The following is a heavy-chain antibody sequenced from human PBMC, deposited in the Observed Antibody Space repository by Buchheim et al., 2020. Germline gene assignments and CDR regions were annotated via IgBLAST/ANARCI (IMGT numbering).Heavy chain of an antibody. CDR2: ISGSGGST. V-gene: IGHV3-23*01. J-gene: IGHJ6*02. CDR1: GFTFSSYA. D-gene: IGHD5-18*01. Sequence: EVQLLESGGGLVQPGGSLRLSCAASGFTFSSYAMSWVRQAPGKGLEWVSAISGSGGSTYYADSVKGRFTISRDNSKNTLYLKMNSLRAEDTAVYYCAKDGYSYGYRVRSYYGMDVWGQGTT. CDR3: AKDGYSYGYRVRSYYGMDV.